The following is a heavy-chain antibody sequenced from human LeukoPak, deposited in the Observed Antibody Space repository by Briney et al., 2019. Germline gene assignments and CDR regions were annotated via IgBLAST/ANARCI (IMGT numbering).Heavy chain of an antibody. CDR3: AREWEPAFDY. D-gene: IGHD1-26*01. CDR2: ISYDGSNK. J-gene: IGHJ4*02. CDR1: GFTFSSYA. V-gene: IGHV3-30-3*01. Sequence: PGRSLRLSSAASGFTFSSYAMHWVRQAPGKGLEWVAVISYDGSNKYYADSVKGRFTISRDNSKNTLYLQMNSLRAEDTAVYYCAREWEPAFDYWGQGTLVTVSS.